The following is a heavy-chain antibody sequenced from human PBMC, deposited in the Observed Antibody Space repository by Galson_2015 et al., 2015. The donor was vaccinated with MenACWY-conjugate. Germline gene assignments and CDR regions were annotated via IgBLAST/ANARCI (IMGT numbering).Heavy chain of an antibody. CDR3: ARHPPGGRGMDV. J-gene: IGHJ6*02. Sequence: QSGAEVKKPGESLTISCKASGYIFTTYWIAWVRQMPGKGLEWMGLISPGDSNTRYSPSFQGQVTISADKPISTAYLQWSSLKASDTAMYYCARHPPGGRGMDVWGQGTTVTVSS. CDR1: GYIFTTYW. D-gene: IGHD1-26*01. CDR2: ISPGDSNT. V-gene: IGHV5-51*01.